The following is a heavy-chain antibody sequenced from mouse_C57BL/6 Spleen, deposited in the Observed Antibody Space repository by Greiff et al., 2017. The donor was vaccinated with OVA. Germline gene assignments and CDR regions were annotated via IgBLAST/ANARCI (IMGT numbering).Heavy chain of an antibody. Sequence: EVHLVESGGGLVKPGGSLKLSCAASGFTFSDYGMHWVRQAPEKGLEWVAYISSGSSTIYYADTVKGRFTISRDNAKNTLFLQMTSLRSEDTAMYYCARSGNYKGAMDYWGQGTSVTVSS. CDR2: ISSGSSTI. J-gene: IGHJ4*01. CDR3: ARSGNYKGAMDY. V-gene: IGHV5-17*01. D-gene: IGHD2-1*01. CDR1: GFTFSDYG.